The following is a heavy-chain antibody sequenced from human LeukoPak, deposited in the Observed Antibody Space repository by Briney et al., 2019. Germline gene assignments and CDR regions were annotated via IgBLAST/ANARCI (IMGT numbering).Heavy chain of an antibody. Sequence: PGGSLRLSCAASGFTFSRYAMHWVRQAPGKGLEWVAVISYDGSNKYYADSVKGRFTISRDNSENSLFLQMSSLRAEDTAVYYCAKAREYNGSGTCDYWGQGTLVTVSS. V-gene: IGHV3-30*04. D-gene: IGHD3-10*01. CDR2: ISYDGSNK. CDR3: AKAREYNGSGTCDY. J-gene: IGHJ4*02. CDR1: GFTFSRYA.